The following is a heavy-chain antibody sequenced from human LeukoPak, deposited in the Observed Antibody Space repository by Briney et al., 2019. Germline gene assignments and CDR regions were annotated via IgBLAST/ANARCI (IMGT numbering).Heavy chain of an antibody. D-gene: IGHD6-25*01. CDR1: GFTFSSYD. V-gene: IGHV3-13*01. J-gene: IGHJ6*02. CDR2: IGTGGDT. CDR3: ARVRIAADGMDV. Sequence: PGGSLRLSCAASGFTFSSYDMHWVRQATGKGLEWVSAIGTGGDTYYPGSVKGRFTISRENAKNSLYLQMNGLRAGDTAVYYSARVRIAADGMDVWGQGTTLSVSS.